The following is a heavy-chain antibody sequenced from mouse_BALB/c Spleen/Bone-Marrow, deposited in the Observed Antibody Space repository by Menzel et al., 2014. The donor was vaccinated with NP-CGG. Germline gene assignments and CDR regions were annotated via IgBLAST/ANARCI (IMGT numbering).Heavy chain of an antibody. CDR2: IHPSDSET. CDR1: GYSFTSYW. D-gene: IGHD2-4*01. J-gene: IGHJ2*01. Sequence: VKLMESGAELVRPGASVKLSCKASGYSFTSYWMNWVKQRPGQGLEWIGMIHPSDSETRLNQKFKDKATLTVVKSSSTAYMQLSSPTSEDSAVYYCAREGWDYDGFDYWGQGTTLTVSS. CDR3: AREGWDYDGFDY. V-gene: IGHV1-61*01.